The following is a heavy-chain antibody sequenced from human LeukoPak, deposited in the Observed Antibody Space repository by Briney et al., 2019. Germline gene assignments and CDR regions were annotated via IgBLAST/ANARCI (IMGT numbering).Heavy chain of an antibody. CDR2: ISYDGSSK. CDR1: GFTFSTYA. Sequence: GGSLRLSCAASGFTFSTYAMHWVRQAPGKGLEWVAVISYDGSSKYYADSVKGRFTISRDNSKNTLYLQMNSLRTEDTAVYYCARYIPLRGVLAFDIWGQGTMVTVSS. V-gene: IGHV3-30-3*01. J-gene: IGHJ3*02. CDR3: ARYIPLRGVLAFDI. D-gene: IGHD3-10*01.